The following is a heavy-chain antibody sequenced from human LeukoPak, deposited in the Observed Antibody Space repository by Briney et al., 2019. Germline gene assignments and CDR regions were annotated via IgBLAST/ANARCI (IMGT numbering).Heavy chain of an antibody. CDR3: AREPQLLYYYYYMDV. CDR1: GLTFSSYA. V-gene: IGHV3-30*04. D-gene: IGHD2-2*01. Sequence: GGSLRLSCAASGLTFSSYAMHWVRQAPGKGLEWVAVISYDGSNKYYADSVKGRFTISRDNSKNTLYLQMNSLRAEDTAVYYCAREPQLLYYYYYMDVWGKGTAVTVSS. J-gene: IGHJ6*03. CDR2: ISYDGSNK.